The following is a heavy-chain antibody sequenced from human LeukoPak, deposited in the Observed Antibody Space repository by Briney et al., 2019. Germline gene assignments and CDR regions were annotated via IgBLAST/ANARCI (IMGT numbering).Heavy chain of an antibody. Sequence: SETLSLTCTVSGGSISRSTYYWGWIRQPPGQGLEWIGSIYYSGSTYYNPSLKSRVTISVDTSMNQFSLKLSSVTAADSAVCYCASIAAAGNEWGQGTLVTVSS. CDR3: ASIAAAGNE. CDR2: IYYSGST. J-gene: IGHJ4*02. V-gene: IGHV4-39*01. D-gene: IGHD6-13*01. CDR1: GGSISRSTYY.